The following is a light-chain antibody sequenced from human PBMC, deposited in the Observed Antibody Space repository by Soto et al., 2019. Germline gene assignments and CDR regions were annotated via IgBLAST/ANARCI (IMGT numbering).Light chain of an antibody. CDR1: QDIKNF. CDR2: DAF. Sequence: DIQMTQSPSSLSASVGDSVTMTCQASQDIKNFLNWYQQKPGKAPKLLIYDAFKLDTGVPSRFSGSGSGTDFTFTISSLQPEDNATYFCQQYDSLPPTFGGGTKVEI. CDR3: QQYDSLPPT. J-gene: IGKJ4*01. V-gene: IGKV1-33*01.